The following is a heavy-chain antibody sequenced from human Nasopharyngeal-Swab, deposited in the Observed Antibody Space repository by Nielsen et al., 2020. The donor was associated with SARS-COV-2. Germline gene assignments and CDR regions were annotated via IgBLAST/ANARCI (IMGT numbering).Heavy chain of an antibody. CDR1: GGSFSGYY. CDR3: ARLIVVASYCFDY. V-gene: IGHV4-34*01. CDR2: INHSGST. Sequence: SETLSLTCAVYGGSFSGYYWCWIRQPPGKGLEWIGEINHSGSTNYNPSLKSRVTISVDTSKNQFSLKLSSVTAADTAVYYCARLIVVASYCFDYWGQGTLVTVSS. J-gene: IGHJ4*02. D-gene: IGHD3-22*01.